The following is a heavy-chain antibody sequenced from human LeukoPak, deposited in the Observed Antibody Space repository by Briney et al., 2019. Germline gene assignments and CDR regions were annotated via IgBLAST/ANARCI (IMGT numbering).Heavy chain of an antibody. CDR1: GFTFSSYA. V-gene: IGHV3-30*04. J-gene: IGHJ6*02. CDR3: ARSQYYYDSSGYYPPDYYYCYGMDV. Sequence: GGSLRLSCAASGFTFSSYAMHWVRQAPGKGLEWVAVISYDGSNKYYADSVKGRFTISRDNSKNTLYLQMNSLRAEDTAVYYCARSQYYYDSSGYYPPDYYYCYGMDVWGQGTTVTVSS. CDR2: ISYDGSNK. D-gene: IGHD3-22*01.